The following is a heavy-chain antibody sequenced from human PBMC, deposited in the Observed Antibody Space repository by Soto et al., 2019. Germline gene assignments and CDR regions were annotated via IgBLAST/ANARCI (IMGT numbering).Heavy chain of an antibody. D-gene: IGHD4-17*01. Sequence: SVKVSCKASGGTFSSYAISWVRQAPGQGLEWMGGIIPIFGTANYAQKFQGRVTITADESTSTAYMELSSLRSEDTAVYYCARPEPDYGDDYYYYGMAVWGKGTTVTVSS. CDR2: IIPIFGTA. CDR3: ARPEPDYGDDYYYYGMAV. V-gene: IGHV1-69*13. J-gene: IGHJ6*04. CDR1: GGTFSSYA.